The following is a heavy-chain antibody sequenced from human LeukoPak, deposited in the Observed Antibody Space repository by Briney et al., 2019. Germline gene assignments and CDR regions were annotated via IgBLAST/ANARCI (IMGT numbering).Heavy chain of an antibody. V-gene: IGHV4-34*01. CDR2: INHSGST. J-gene: IGHJ4*02. CDR3: ARVRVSSMIVVVITYYFDY. CDR1: GGSFSGHY. Sequence: SETLSLTCAVYGGSFSGHYWSWIRQPPGKGLEWIGEINHSGSTNYNPSLKSRVTISVDTSKNQFSLKLSSVTAADTAVYYCARVRVSSMIVVVITYYFDYWGQGTLVTVSS. D-gene: IGHD3-22*01.